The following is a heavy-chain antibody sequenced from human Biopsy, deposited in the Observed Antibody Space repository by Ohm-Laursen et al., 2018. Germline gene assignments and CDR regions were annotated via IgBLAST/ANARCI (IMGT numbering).Heavy chain of an antibody. CDR2: VSPKSGDT. Sequence: ASVEVSCKASGFSFTGYYIHWVRQAPGQGLEWMGWVSPKSGDTNYAHKFQGNITMTRDTSMSTAYMEMSRLRCDDTAVYYCALQSVAQMKNFDYWGQGTLVIVSS. V-gene: IGHV1-2*02. CDR3: ALQSVAQMKNFDY. D-gene: IGHD6-19*01. CDR1: GFSFTGYY. J-gene: IGHJ4*02.